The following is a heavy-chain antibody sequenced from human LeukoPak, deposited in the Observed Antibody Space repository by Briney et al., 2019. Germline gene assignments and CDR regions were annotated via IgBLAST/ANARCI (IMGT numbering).Heavy chain of an antibody. CDR3: ARGIKGLYGMDV. D-gene: IGHD6-19*01. CDR2: TYYRSKWYN. J-gene: IGHJ6*04. Sequence: SQTLSLTCAISGDSVSSSTATWHWIRQSPSRGLEWLGRTYYRSKWYNDHAVSVKSRITIDPDTSDNQFSLHLNSVTPEDTAVYYWARGIKGLYGMDVWGEGTTVTVSS. V-gene: IGHV6-1*01. CDR1: GDSVSSSTAT.